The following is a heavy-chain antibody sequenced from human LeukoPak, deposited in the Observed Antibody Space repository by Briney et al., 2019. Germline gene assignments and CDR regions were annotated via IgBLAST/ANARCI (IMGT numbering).Heavy chain of an antibody. CDR2: INAGNGNT. J-gene: IGHJ4*02. V-gene: IGHV1-3*01. D-gene: IGHD3-3*01. CDR3: ARSRFLEWLFHFDY. CDR1: GYTFTSYA. Sequence: PRASVKVSCKASGYTFTSYAMHWVRQAPGQRLEWMGWINAGNGNTKYSQKFQGRVTITRDTSASTAYMELSSLRSEDTAVYYCARSRFLEWLFHFDYWGQGTLVTVSS.